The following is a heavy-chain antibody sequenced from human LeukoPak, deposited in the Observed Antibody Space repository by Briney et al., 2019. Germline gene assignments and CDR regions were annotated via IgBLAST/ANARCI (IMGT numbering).Heavy chain of an antibody. D-gene: IGHD3-22*01. CDR2: ISSSSSTI. CDR1: GFTFSSYS. V-gene: IGHV3-48*04. Sequence: PGGSLRLSCAVSGFTFSSYSMNWVRQAPGKGLEWVSYISSSSSTIYYADSVKGRFTISRDNAKSSLYLQMNSLRAEDTAVYYCARAGEMRVVITLFGFDYWGQGTLVTVSS. J-gene: IGHJ4*02. CDR3: ARAGEMRVVITLFGFDY.